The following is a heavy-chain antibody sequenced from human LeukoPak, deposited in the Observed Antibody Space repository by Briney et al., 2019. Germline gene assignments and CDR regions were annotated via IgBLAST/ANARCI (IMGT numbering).Heavy chain of an antibody. CDR1: GYTFTGYY. Sequence: ASVKVSCKPSGYTFTGYYIHWVRQAPGQGLEWMGWINPDSGGTNYAQKFQGRVTMTRDTSISTAYMELSRLRSDDMAVYYCARGRYSSSWYLDYWGQGTLVTVSS. D-gene: IGHD6-13*01. CDR2: INPDSGGT. CDR3: ARGRYSSSWYLDY. J-gene: IGHJ4*02. V-gene: IGHV1-2*02.